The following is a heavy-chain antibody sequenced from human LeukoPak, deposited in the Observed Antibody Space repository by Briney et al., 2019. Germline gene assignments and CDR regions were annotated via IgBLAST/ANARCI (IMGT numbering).Heavy chain of an antibody. J-gene: IGHJ4*02. D-gene: IGHD3-22*01. V-gene: IGHV4-34*01. CDR1: GGSFSGYY. Sequence: SETLSLTCAVYGGSFSGYYWSWIRQPPGKGLEWIGEINHSGSTNYNPSLKSRVTISVDTSKNQFSLKLSSVTAADTAVYYCARPRGHYYDSSGYYFAYWGQGTLVTVSS. CDR2: INHSGST. CDR3: ARPRGHYYDSSGYYFAY.